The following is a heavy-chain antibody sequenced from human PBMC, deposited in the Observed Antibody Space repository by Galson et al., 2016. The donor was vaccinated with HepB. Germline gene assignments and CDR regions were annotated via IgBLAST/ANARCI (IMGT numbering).Heavy chain of an antibody. CDR2: IYYSGTT. J-gene: IGHJ3*02. D-gene: IGHD3-10*01. V-gene: IGHV4-31*03. CDR3: ARDVEHFHGSGSHEYSFDI. Sequence: TLSLTCTVSGGSINSGAYYWSWIRQHPGKGLEWIGFIYYSGTTYYNPSLKSRVSISVDTSKDQFSLELSSVTAADTAVYYCARDVEHFHGSGSHEYSFDIWGQGTMVTVSS. CDR1: GGSINSGAYY.